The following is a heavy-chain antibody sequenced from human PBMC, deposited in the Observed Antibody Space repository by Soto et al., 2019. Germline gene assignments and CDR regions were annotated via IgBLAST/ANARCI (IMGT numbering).Heavy chain of an antibody. CDR1: GGTFSSYA. Sequence: ASVKVSCKASGGTFSSYAISWVRQAPGQGLEWMGGIIPIFGTANYAQKFQGRVTITADKSTSTAYMELSSLRSEDTAVYYCAPVPAPDYYGSGSYYTEFDPWGQGTLVTVSS. CDR3: APVPAPDYYGSGSYYTEFDP. J-gene: IGHJ5*02. D-gene: IGHD3-10*01. CDR2: IIPIFGTA. V-gene: IGHV1-69*06.